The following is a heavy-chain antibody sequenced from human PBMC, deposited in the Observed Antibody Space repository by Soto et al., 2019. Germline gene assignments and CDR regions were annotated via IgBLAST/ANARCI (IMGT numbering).Heavy chain of an antibody. D-gene: IGHD3-10*01. V-gene: IGHV3-23*01. Sequence: GGSLRLSCAASGFTFSSYAMSWVRQAPGKGLEWVSAISGSGGSTYYADSVKGRFTISRDNSKNTLYLQMNSLRAEDTAVNYCAKGGVSLLWFGQGTDYYYYGMDVWGQGTTVTVSS. CDR2: ISGSGGST. J-gene: IGHJ6*02. CDR1: GFTFSSYA. CDR3: AKGGVSLLWFGQGTDYYYYGMDV.